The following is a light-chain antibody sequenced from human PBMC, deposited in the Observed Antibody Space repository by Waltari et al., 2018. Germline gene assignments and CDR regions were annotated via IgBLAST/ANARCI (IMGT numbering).Light chain of an antibody. CDR1: QSASSSY. V-gene: IGKV3-11*01. CDR3: QQRSNWPPRYT. CDR2: DAS. Sequence: DIVLTQSPATLSLSPGERATLSCRASQSASSSYFAWYQQKPGQAPRLLIYDASNRATGIPARFSGSGSGTDFTLTISSLEPEDFAVYYCQQRSNWPPRYTFGQGTKREIK. J-gene: IGKJ2*01.